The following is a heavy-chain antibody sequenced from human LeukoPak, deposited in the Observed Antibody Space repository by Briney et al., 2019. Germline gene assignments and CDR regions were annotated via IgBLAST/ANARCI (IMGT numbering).Heavy chain of an antibody. CDR1: GGSLSSSSYY. D-gene: IGHD5-18*01. Sequence: SETLSLTCTVSGGSLSSSSYYWGWVRQPPGTGLEWLGSIYYSGSTYYNPSLKSRVTISVDTSKNQFSLKLSSVTAADTAVYYCARHDGARGYSYAHWGQGTLVTVSS. CDR2: IYYSGST. CDR3: ARHDGARGYSYAH. J-gene: IGHJ4*02. V-gene: IGHV4-39*01.